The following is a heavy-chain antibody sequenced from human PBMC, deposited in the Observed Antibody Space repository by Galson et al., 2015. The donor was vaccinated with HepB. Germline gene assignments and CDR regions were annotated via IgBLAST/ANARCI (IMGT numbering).Heavy chain of an antibody. V-gene: IGHV1-69*13. CDR3: ATRGSGEQQPAEDYYYYIDV. CDR2: IIPSFGTA. D-gene: IGHD6-13*01. CDR1: GGTFSSCA. J-gene: IGHJ6*03. Sequence: SVKVSCKDSGGTFSSCAISWVREAPGQGLEWMGGIIPSFGTANYAQKFQGRVTITADESTSTAYMEMSGLRSEDTAVYYCATRGSGEQQPAEDYYYYIDVWGKRTTVTLSS.